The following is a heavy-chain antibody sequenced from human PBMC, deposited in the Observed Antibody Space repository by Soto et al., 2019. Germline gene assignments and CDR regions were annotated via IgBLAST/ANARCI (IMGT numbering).Heavy chain of an antibody. D-gene: IGHD3-16*02. J-gene: IGHJ6*02. V-gene: IGHV4-30-4*01. CDR3: ARLALPLGDFSKGGLDV. Sequence: SETLSLTCTVSGGSISSGDYYWTWIRQPPGKGLEWIGYIYYSGNTYYNPSLKSRLTISLDTSKSQFSLKLSSVAAADTAVYYCARLALPLGDFSKGGLDVWGQGTTVTVSS. CDR2: IYYSGNT. CDR1: GGSISSGDYY.